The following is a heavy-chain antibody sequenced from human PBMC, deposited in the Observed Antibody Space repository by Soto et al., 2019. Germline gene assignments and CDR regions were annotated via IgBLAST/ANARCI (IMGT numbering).Heavy chain of an antibody. D-gene: IGHD3-3*01. CDR1: GGTFSSYA. J-gene: IGHJ6*02. Sequence: QVQLVQSGAEVKKPGSSVKVSCKASGGTFSSYAISWVRQAPGQGLEWMGGIIPIFGTANYAQKFQGRVTITADKSTSTAYMELSSLRSEDTAVYYCARTATYYDFWGGYYYYGMDVWGQGTTVTVSS. CDR2: IIPIFGTA. V-gene: IGHV1-69*06. CDR3: ARTATYYDFWGGYYYYGMDV.